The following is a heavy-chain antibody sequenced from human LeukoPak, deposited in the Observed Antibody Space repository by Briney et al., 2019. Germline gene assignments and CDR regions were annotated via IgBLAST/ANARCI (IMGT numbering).Heavy chain of an antibody. CDR1: GGSISSYY. Sequence: SETLSLTCTVSGGSISSYYWSWLRQPPGKGLEWIGYIYTSGSTNYNPSLKSRVTISVDTSKNQFSPKLSSVTAADTAVYYCARLSRDYGDYNYYFDYWGQGTLVTVSS. V-gene: IGHV4-4*09. J-gene: IGHJ4*02. CDR3: ARLSRDYGDYNYYFDY. CDR2: IYTSGST. D-gene: IGHD4-17*01.